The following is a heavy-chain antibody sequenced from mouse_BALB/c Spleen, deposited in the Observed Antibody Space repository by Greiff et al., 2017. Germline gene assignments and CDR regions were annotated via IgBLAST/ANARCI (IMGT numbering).Heavy chain of an antibody. V-gene: IGHV5-17*02. J-gene: IGHJ4*01. CDR3: ARSSLDYYYAMDY. Sequence: EVKLVESGGGLVQPGGSRKLSCAASGFTFRSFGMHWVRQAPEKGLEWVAYISSGSSTIYYADTVKGRFTISRDNPKNTLFLQMTSLRSEDTAMYYCARSSLDYYYAMDYWGQGTSVTVSS. CDR2: ISSGSSTI. CDR1: GFTFRSFG. D-gene: IGHD6-1*01.